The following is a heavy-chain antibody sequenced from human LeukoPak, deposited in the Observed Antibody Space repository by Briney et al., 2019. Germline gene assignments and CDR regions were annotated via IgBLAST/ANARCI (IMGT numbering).Heavy chain of an antibody. CDR1: GYSISSGNY. Sequence: SETLSLTCTVSGYSISSGNYWGWIRQPPGKGPEWIGSIYHSGSTYYNPSLKSRVSISVDTSKNQFSLKLSSVTAADTAVYSCARLWLRLYYMDVWGKGTTVTVSS. D-gene: IGHD5-12*01. CDR2: IYHSGST. J-gene: IGHJ6*03. V-gene: IGHV4-38-2*02. CDR3: ARLWLRLYYMDV.